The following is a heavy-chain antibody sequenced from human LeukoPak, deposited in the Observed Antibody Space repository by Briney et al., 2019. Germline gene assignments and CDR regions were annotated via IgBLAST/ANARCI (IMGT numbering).Heavy chain of an antibody. V-gene: IGHV3-21*01. J-gene: IGHJ3*02. D-gene: IGHD3-16*01. Sequence: PGGSLRLSCAASGFTFSSYSMNWVRQAPGKGLEWVSSISSSSSYIYYADSVKGRFTISRDNAKNSLYLQMNRLRAEDTAVYYCDTGGRGAFDIWGQGTMVTVSS. CDR2: ISSSSSYI. CDR1: GFTFSSYS. CDR3: DTGGRGAFDI.